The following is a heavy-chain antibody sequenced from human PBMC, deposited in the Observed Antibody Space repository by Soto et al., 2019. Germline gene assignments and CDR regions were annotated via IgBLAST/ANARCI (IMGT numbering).Heavy chain of an antibody. J-gene: IGHJ4*02. Sequence: PSETMSLTCTVSGGSISSGDYYWSWIRQPPGKGLEWIGYIYSSGSTYYSPSLKSRVTISVDTSKNQFSLKLSSVTAADTAVYYCARRWGRTFDYWGQGPLVT. CDR2: IYSSGST. CDR3: ARRWGRTFDY. CDR1: GGSISSGDYY. D-gene: IGHD7-27*01. V-gene: IGHV4-30-4*01.